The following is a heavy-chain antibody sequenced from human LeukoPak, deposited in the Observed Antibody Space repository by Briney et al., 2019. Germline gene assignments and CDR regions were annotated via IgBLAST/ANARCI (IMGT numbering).Heavy chain of an antibody. CDR3: ARDRDYSYFDY. CDR2: ISSSGSTI. V-gene: IGHV3-11*01. CDR1: GFTFSDYY. J-gene: IGHJ4*02. Sequence: PGGSLRLSCAASGFTFSDYYMSWLRQAPGKGLEWVSYISSSGSTIYYADPVKGRFTISRDNAKNSLYLRMNSLRAEDTAVYYCARDRDYSYFDYWGQGTLVTVSS. D-gene: IGHD2-15*01.